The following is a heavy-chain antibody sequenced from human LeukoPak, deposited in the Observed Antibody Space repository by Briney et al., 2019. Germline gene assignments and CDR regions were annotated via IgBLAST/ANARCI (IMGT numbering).Heavy chain of an antibody. CDR1: GGSISSRPYY. J-gene: IGHJ6*03. Sequence: SETLSLTCTVSGGSISSRPYYWGWVRQPPGKGLEWIVTISYSGTTYYSPSLKSRVTISLDTSKNQFSLKLSSVTAADTAIYYCARDFSSSSTVYYYYYMDVWGKGTTVTVSS. V-gene: IGHV4-39*07. D-gene: IGHD6-6*01. CDR2: ISYSGTT. CDR3: ARDFSSSSTVYYYYYMDV.